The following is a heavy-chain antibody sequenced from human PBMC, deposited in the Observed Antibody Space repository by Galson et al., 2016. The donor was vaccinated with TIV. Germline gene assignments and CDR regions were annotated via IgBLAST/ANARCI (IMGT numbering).Heavy chain of an antibody. CDR3: ARWAVSGSYYDYSQH. D-gene: IGHD1-26*01. CDR1: GGSISSGGYF. CDR2: IYNSGST. J-gene: IGHJ1*01. V-gene: IGHV4-31*03. Sequence: LSLTCNVSGGSISSGGYFWSWIRQHPGKGLEWIGNIYNSGSTYYKPSLKSRVTISVDTSKNQFSLSLTSVTAADTAVYYCARWAVSGSYYDYSQHWGRGTLVTVSS.